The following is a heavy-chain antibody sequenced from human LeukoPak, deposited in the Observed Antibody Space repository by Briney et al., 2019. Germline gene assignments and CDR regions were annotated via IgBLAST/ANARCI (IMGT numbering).Heavy chain of an antibody. CDR3: ARDPSMDLRRLQVDYFDY. CDR1: GYTFTSYG. V-gene: IGHV1-18*01. CDR2: ISAYNGNT. J-gene: IGHJ4*02. Sequence: ASVKVSCKASGYTFTSYGISWVRQAPGQGLEGMGWISAYNGNTNYAQKLQGRVTMTTDTSTSTAYMELRSLRSDDTAVYYCARDPSMDLRRLQVDYFDYWGQRTLVTASS. D-gene: IGHD4-17*01.